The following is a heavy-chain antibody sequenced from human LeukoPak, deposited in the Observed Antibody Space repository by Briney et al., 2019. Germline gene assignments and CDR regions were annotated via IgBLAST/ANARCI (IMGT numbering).Heavy chain of an antibody. CDR2: IYYTGST. V-gene: IGHV4-59*11. CDR1: GVSISSHY. CDR3: ARTIFGVVGSFHFDY. D-gene: IGHD3-3*01. J-gene: IGHJ4*02. Sequence: SGTLSLTCTVSGVSISSHYWSWIRQPPGKGLEWIGYIYYTGSTNYNPSLKSRVTISVDTSKNQFSLKLSSVTAADTAMYYCARTIFGVVGSFHFDYWGQGTLVTVS.